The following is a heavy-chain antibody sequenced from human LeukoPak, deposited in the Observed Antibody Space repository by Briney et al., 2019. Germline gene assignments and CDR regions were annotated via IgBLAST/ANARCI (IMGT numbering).Heavy chain of an antibody. Sequence: SETLSLTCTVSGYSISSGYYWGWIRQPPGKGLEWIGSIYHSGSTYYNPSLKSRVTISVDTSKNQFSLKLSSVTAADTAVYYCARFGRLLDPYGMDVWGQGTTVTVS. D-gene: IGHD2-15*01. J-gene: IGHJ6*02. CDR2: IYHSGST. V-gene: IGHV4-38-2*02. CDR1: GYSISSGYY. CDR3: ARFGRLLDPYGMDV.